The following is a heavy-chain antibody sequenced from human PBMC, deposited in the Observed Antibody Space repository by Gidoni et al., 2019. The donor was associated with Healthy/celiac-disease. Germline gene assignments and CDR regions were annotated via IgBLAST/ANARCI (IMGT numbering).Heavy chain of an antibody. CDR2: IYYSGST. D-gene: IGHD4-17*01. CDR1: GGSISSSSYY. V-gene: IGHV4-39*07. J-gene: IGHJ4*02. CDR3: ARGTVTVPFDY. Sequence: QLQLQESGPGLVKPSETLSLTCTASGGSISSSSYYWARIRPPPGKGLGWIVSIYYSGSTYYNPSLKSRVTISVDTSKNQFSLKLSSVTAADTAVYYCARGTVTVPFDYWGQGTLVTVSS.